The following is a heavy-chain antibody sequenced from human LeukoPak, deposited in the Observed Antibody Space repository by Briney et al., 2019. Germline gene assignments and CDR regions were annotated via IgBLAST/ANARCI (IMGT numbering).Heavy chain of an antibody. CDR1: GFTFSSYA. Sequence: GGSLRLSCAASGFTFSSYAMSWVRQAPGKGLEWVSAISGSGGSTCYADSVKGRFTISRDNSKNTLYLQMNSLRAEDTAVYYCAKWAFYDFWSGYYWYYFDYWGQGTLVTVSS. CDR2: ISGSGGST. V-gene: IGHV3-23*01. CDR3: AKWAFYDFWSGYYWYYFDY. D-gene: IGHD3-3*01. J-gene: IGHJ4*02.